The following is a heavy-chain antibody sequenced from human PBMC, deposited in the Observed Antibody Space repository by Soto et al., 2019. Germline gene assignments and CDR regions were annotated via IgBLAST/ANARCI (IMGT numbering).Heavy chain of an antibody. J-gene: IGHJ1*01. CDR2: ISGTTDRT. V-gene: IGHV3-23*02. CDR3: EGSWT. Sequence: EVQVLESGGGLVQPGGSLRLSCTASGFTIRNYAMSWVRQAPGKALEWVAGISGTTDRTYYRDSVEGRFTIFKDTSKNTLYLEMNSLRAKDTALYRCEGSWTWGQGTLVTVSS. D-gene: IGHD5-12*01. CDR1: GFTIRNYA.